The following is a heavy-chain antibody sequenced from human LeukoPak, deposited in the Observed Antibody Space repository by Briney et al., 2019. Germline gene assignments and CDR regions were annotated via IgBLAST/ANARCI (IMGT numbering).Heavy chain of an antibody. Sequence: SETLSLTCTDSGASLTTDTYYLGWIRQPPGKGLEWIGSISNSGTTYSNPSLKNRVFISRDTSRNQFSLSLIAVTAADTAVYYWARRPHEVTSSLDIDYWGQGTRVTVSS. CDR3: ARRPHEVTSSLDIDY. V-gene: IGHV4-39*01. J-gene: IGHJ4*02. CDR1: GASLTTDTYY. CDR2: ISNSGTT. D-gene: IGHD2-21*02.